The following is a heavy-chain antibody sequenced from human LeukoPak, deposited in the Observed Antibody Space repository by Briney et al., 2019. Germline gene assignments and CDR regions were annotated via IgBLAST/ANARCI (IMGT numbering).Heavy chain of an antibody. CDR2: ISYDENIK. V-gene: IGHV3-30-3*01. Sequence: QAGGSLRLSCAASGFTFSNYVMHWVRQAPGKGLEWVAVISYDENIKWYADSVKGRFTISRDNSKNTLYLLMNSLKTEDTAVYYCALYAYNSSGLTPFDHWGQGTLVTVSS. CDR1: GFTFSNYV. D-gene: IGHD3-22*01. J-gene: IGHJ4*02. CDR3: ALYAYNSSGLTPFDH.